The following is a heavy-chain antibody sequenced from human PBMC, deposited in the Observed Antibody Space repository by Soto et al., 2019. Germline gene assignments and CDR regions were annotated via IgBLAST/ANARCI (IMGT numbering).Heavy chain of an antibody. D-gene: IGHD3-9*01. CDR3: ARRPYYDILTGYYN. CDR2: IIPIFGTA. Sequence: SVKVSCKASGGTFSSYAISWVRQAPGQGLEWMGGIIPIFGTANYAQKFQGRVTITADESTSTAYMELSSLRPEDTAVYYCARRPYYDILTGYYNWGQGTLVTVSS. J-gene: IGHJ4*02. V-gene: IGHV1-69*13. CDR1: GGTFSSYA.